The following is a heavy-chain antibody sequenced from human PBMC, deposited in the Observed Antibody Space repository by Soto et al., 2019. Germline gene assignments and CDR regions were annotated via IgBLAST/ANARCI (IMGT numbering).Heavy chain of an antibody. CDR1: GYTFTVYY. Sequence: ALVKVACKASGYTFTVYYMHWVRQDPGQGLEWMGWINPNSGGTNYAQKFQGWVTMTRDTSISTAYMELSRLRSDDTAVYYCARVVGATTGAFDYWGQGTLVTVSS. J-gene: IGHJ4*02. D-gene: IGHD1-26*01. CDR2: INPNSGGT. V-gene: IGHV1-2*04. CDR3: ARVVGATTGAFDY.